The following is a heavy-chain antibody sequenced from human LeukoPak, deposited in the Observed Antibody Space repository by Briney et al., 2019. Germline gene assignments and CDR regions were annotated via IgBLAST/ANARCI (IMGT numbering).Heavy chain of an antibody. D-gene: IGHD3-16*01. CDR1: GFTFSAYW. J-gene: IGHJ4*02. CDR2: MKQDGREK. V-gene: IGHV3-7*01. CDR3: ARDDVGALDY. Sequence: GGPLRLSCAASGFTFSAYWMAWVRQAPGKGLEWVANMKQDGREKHYVDSVKGRFTISRDNARNSLYLQMNSLRAEDSAVYYCARDDVGALDYWGQGTLVTVSS.